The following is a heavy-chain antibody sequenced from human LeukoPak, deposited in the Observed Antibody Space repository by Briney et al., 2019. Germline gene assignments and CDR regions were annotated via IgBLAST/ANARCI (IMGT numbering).Heavy chain of an antibody. D-gene: IGHD4-17*01. CDR3: ARSGGYGDYVERDFQH. Sequence: SDTLSLTCAVYGGSFSGYYWRWIRQPAGKGLEWMGEINHSESTNYNPSLTSRVTISVDTPKNQFSLKLSAVTAADTAVYYCARSGGYGDYVERDFQHWGQRTLVTVPS. CDR1: GGSFSGYY. V-gene: IGHV4-34*01. CDR2: INHSEST. J-gene: IGHJ1*01.